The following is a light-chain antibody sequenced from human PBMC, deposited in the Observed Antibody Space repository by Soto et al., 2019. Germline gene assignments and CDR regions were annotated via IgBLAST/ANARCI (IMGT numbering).Light chain of an antibody. CDR1: QTTNPW. J-gene: IGKJ2*01. CDR3: QQYISYPYT. Sequence: IQMTPFPSTPSASVGDRVTITFPASQTTNPWLAWYQQKPGTAPKLLIYGASSLEGGVPSRFSASGSGTEFTLTISSLQPDDLATYYCQQYISYPYTFGQGTKVDIK. CDR2: GAS. V-gene: IGKV1-5*01.